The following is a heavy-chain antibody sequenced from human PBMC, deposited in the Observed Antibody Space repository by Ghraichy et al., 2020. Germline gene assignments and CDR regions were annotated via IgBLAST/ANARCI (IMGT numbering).Heavy chain of an antibody. J-gene: IGHJ5*02. CDR1: GGSFSGYY. CDR3: ARPRGRDGYNFYWFDP. CDR2: INHSGST. V-gene: IGHV4-34*01. D-gene: IGHD5-24*01. Sequence: SETLSLTCAVYGGSFSGYYWSWIRQPPGKGLEWIGEINHSGSTNYNPSLKSRVTISVDTSKNQFSLKLSSVTAADTAVYYCARPRGRDGYNFYWFDPWGQGTLVTVSS.